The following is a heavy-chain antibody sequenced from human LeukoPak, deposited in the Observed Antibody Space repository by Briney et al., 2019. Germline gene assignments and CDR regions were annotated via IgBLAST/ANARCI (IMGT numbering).Heavy chain of an antibody. Sequence: GSSVQLSCKASGGTFSSYAISWVRQAPGQGLEWMGGIIPIFGTANYAQKFQGRVTITADESTSTAYMELSSLRSEDTAVYYCARDVYSSGWRYYFDYWGQGTLVTVSS. CDR3: ARDVYSSGWRYYFDY. J-gene: IGHJ4*02. D-gene: IGHD6-19*01. CDR1: GGTFSSYA. V-gene: IGHV1-69*01. CDR2: IIPIFGTA.